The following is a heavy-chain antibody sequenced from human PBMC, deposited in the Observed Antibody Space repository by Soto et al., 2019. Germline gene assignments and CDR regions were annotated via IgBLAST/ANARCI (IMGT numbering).Heavy chain of an antibody. Sequence: ASVKGSCKTSGFTFNRHTFHWVRHAPGHRLEWLGWCIAGNGGMKYSLKLGHRFNITTDTSATKVFMELSGLASGDTALYYCAKACNRYYFFAFWGHGNIVTVSS. CDR1: GFTFNRHT. J-gene: IGHJ4*01. CDR2: CIAGNGGM. CDR3: AKACNRYYFFAF. D-gene: IGHD2-21*01. V-gene: IGHV1-3*01.